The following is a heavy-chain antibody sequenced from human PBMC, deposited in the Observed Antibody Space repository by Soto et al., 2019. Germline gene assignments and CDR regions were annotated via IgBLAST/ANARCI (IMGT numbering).Heavy chain of an antibody. J-gene: IGHJ4*02. CDR2: ISYDGSNK. CDR1: GFTFSRYT. CDR3: AKSGGSYFGPFDS. V-gene: IGHV3-30-3*02. Sequence: GGSLRLSCAASGFTFSRYTMHWVRQAPGKGLEWVAIISYDGSNKFYADSVKGRFTISRDNSKNTLYVQMNSLRAEDTAVFYCAKSGGSYFGPFDSWGQGTLVTVSS. D-gene: IGHD1-26*01.